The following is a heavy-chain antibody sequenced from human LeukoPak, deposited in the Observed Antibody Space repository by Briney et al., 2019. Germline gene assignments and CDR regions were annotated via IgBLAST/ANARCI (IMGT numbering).Heavy chain of an antibody. V-gene: IGHV3-48*01. Sequence: GSLRLSCAASGFTFRTSGMNWVRQAPGKGLEWVSYISSSGTTISYAQSVKGRFTITGDNAQNSLTLHMNTLRADDTAVYYCAKDGGTHFDHWGQGTLVTVSS. J-gene: IGHJ4*02. CDR1: GFTFRTSG. CDR2: ISSSGTTI. D-gene: IGHD1-26*01. CDR3: AKDGGTHFDH.